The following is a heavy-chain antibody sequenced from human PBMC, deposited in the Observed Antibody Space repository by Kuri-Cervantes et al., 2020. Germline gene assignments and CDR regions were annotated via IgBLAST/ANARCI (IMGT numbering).Heavy chain of an antibody. D-gene: IGHD3-22*01. CDR2: ISYDGSNK. Sequence: GGSLRLSCAASGFTFSSYAMHWVRQAPGKGLEWVAVISYDGSNKYYADSVKGRFTISRDNSKNTLYLQMNSLRAEDTAVYYCARDRDSSGYYSPNLDYWGQGTLVTVSS. CDR1: GFTFSSYA. V-gene: IGHV3-30-3*01. J-gene: IGHJ4*02. CDR3: ARDRDSSGYYSPNLDY.